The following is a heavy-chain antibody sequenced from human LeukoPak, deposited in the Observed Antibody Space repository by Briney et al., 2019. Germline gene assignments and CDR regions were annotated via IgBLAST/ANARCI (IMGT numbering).Heavy chain of an antibody. J-gene: IGHJ4*02. CDR3: GRRGGWGSQLAS. D-gene: IGHD3-16*01. CDR1: GGSIGPYY. Sequence: PSGTLSLTCTVSGGSIGPYYWSWLRQPAGKALEWIGRSYTTGSTNYNPSLKSRVTMSLDTSKDQFSLKLSSVTAADTAVYYCGRRGGWGSQLASGGRGPLVPVSS. V-gene: IGHV4-4*07. CDR2: SYTTGST.